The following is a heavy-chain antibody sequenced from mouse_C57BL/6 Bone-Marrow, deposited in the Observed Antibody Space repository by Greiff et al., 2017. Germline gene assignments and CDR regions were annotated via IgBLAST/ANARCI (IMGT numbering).Heavy chain of an antibody. Sequence: VQLQQSGAELMKPGASVKLSCKATGLEWIGEILPGSGSTNYNEKFKGKATFTADTSSNTAYMQLSSLTTEDSAIYYCAIWLRRLDYWGQGTSLTVSS. J-gene: IGHJ4*01. CDR3: AIWLRRLDY. CDR2: ILPGSGST. V-gene: IGHV1-9*01. CDR1: G. D-gene: IGHD2-2*01.